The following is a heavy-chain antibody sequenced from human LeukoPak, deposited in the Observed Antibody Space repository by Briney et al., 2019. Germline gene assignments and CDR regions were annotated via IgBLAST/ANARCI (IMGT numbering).Heavy chain of an antibody. D-gene: IGHD3-3*01. CDR1: GGSISSYY. V-gene: IGHV4-59*12. Sequence: SETLSLTCTVSGGSISSYYWSWIRQPPGKGLEWIGYIYYSGSTNYNPSLKSRVTISVDTSKNQFSLKLSSVTAADTAVYYCAREPRSITIFGVVDYGMDVWGQGTTVTVSS. CDR2: IYYSGST. J-gene: IGHJ6*02. CDR3: AREPRSITIFGVVDYGMDV.